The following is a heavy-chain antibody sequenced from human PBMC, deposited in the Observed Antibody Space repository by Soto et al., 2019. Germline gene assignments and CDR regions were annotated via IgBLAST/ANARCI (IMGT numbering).Heavy chain of an antibody. Sequence: ASVKVSCKASGYTFIRYGISWVRQAPGQGLEWVGWISAYNGNTNYAQKFQGRVTMTTDTSTSTAYMELRSLRSDDTAVYYCARDAGSGSYWFDYWGQGTLVTVSS. CDR1: GYTFIRYG. V-gene: IGHV1-18*01. J-gene: IGHJ4*02. CDR2: ISAYNGNT. D-gene: IGHD1-26*01. CDR3: ARDAGSGSYWFDY.